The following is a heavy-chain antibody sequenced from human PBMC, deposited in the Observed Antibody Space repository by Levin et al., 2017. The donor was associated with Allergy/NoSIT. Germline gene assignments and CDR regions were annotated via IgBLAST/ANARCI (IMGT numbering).Heavy chain of an antibody. J-gene: IGHJ4*02. CDR1: GYSFTSYW. CDR3: ARRDSDGSNSFDY. D-gene: IGHD4-23*01. Sequence: GESLKISCQASGYSFTSYWFGWVRQRPGKGLEWMGLIFPSDSDTRVSPSFQGQIIMSVDKSTSTAYLQWSSLKPSDSAMYYCARRDSDGSNSFDYWGQGTLVTVSS. V-gene: IGHV5-51*01. CDR2: IFPSDSDT.